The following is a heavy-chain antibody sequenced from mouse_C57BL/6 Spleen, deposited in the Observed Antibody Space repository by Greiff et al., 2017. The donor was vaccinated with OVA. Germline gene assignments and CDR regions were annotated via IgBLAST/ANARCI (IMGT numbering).Heavy chain of an antibody. CDR3: ARDGYYPAWFAY. CDR2: ISTYYGDA. J-gene: IGHJ3*01. Sequence: VMLVESGPELVRPGVSVKISCKGSGYTFTDYAMHWVKQSHAKSLEWIGVISTYYGDASYNQKFKDKATMTVDKSSSTAYMELARLTSADSAVYYCARDGYYPAWFAYWGQGTLVTVSA. V-gene: IGHV1-67*01. CDR1: GYTFTDYA. D-gene: IGHD2-3*01.